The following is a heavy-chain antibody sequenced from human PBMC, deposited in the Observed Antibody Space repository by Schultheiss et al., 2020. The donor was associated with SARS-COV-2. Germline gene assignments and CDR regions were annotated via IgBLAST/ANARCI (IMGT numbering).Heavy chain of an antibody. J-gene: IGHJ4*02. V-gene: IGHV1-18*01. CDR1: GYTFTSYG. CDR2: ISAYNGNT. Sequence: ASVKVSCKASGYTFTSYGISWVRQAPGQGLEWMGWISAYNGNTNYAQKLQGRVTMTTDTSTSTAYMELRSLRSDDTAVYYCARSLKSDLHSESFDYWGQGTLVTVSS. D-gene: IGHD2-21*02. CDR3: ARSLKSDLHSESFDY.